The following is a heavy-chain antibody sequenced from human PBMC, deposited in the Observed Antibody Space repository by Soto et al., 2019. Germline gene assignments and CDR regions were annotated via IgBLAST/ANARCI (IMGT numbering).Heavy chain of an antibody. Sequence: QVQLQESGPGLVKPSGTLSLTCAVSGASINTNWWSWVRQPPGKGLEWIGEVYHSGSTNYNPSLMGRVTIILGKSSNQLPLQLSSGTAADTAVYYWARHIAVAGTRGFDYWGQGTLVTVSS. CDR1: GASINTNW. V-gene: IGHV4-4*02. D-gene: IGHD6-19*01. CDR2: VYHSGST. J-gene: IGHJ4*02. CDR3: ARHIAVAGTRGFDY.